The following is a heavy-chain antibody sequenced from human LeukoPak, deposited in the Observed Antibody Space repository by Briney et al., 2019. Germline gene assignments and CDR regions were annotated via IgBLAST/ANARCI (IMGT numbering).Heavy chain of an antibody. CDR3: ARGRTYYYDSSGYYS. CDR2: ISAYNGNT. V-gene: IGHV1-18*01. CDR1: GYTFTSYG. J-gene: IGHJ4*02. Sequence: ASVKVSCKASGYTFTSYGISWVRQAPGQGLEWMGWISAYNGNTNYAQKLQGRVTMTTDTSASTAYMELSSLRSEDTAVYYCARGRTYYYDSSGYYSWGQGTLVTVSS. D-gene: IGHD3-22*01.